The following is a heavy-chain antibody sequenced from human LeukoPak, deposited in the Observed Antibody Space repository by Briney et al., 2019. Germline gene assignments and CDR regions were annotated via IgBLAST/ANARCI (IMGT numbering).Heavy chain of an antibody. CDR1: GDSVSSNSAA. V-gene: IGHV6-1*01. D-gene: IGHD2-2*01. Sequence: SQTLSLTCAISGDSVSSNSAAWNWIRQSPSRGLEWLGRTYYRSKWYNDYAVSVKSRITINPDTSKNQFSLQLNSVTAADTAVYYCARVVPAAMVLDYWGQGTLVTVSS. J-gene: IGHJ4*02. CDR2: TYYRSKWYN. CDR3: ARVVPAAMVLDY.